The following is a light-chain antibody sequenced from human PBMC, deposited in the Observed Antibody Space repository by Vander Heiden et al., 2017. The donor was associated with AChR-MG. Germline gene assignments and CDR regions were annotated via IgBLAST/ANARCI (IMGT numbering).Light chain of an antibody. Sequence: QSALTQPASVSGSPGQSIPISCPGPTSNVGAYNYFSWYQQHSGKAPRLMIYDVSKRPSGVSDRFSGSKSGNTASLTISGLQAEDEADYYCSSYTRSTTGGSTYVFGTGTKVTVL. CDR3: SSYTRSTTGGSTYV. J-gene: IGLJ1*01. V-gene: IGLV2-14*01. CDR2: DVS. CDR1: TSNVGAYNY.